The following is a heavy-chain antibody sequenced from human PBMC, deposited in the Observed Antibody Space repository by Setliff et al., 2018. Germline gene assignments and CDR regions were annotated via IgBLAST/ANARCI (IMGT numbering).Heavy chain of an antibody. CDR1: GGSFRGYY. J-gene: IGHJ6*02. CDR3: ARGKDPERELWYYYYYYGMDV. Sequence: SETLSLTCAVYGGSFRGYYWSWIRQPPGKGLEWIGEINHSGRTNYNPSLKSRVTISVDTSKNQFSLKLSSVTAADTAVYYCARGKDPERELWYYYYYYGMDVWGQGTTVTVSS. D-gene: IGHD1-7*01. CDR2: INHSGRT. V-gene: IGHV4-34*01.